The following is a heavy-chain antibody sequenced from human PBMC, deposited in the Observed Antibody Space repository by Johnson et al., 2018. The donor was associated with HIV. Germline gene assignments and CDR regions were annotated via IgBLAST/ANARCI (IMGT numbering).Heavy chain of an antibody. CDR3: ARAHDAFDI. CDR1: GFTFSSYA. V-gene: IGHV3-30*04. CDR2: ISYDGSNK. Sequence: QVQLVESGGGVVQPGRSLRLSCAASGFTFSSYAMHWVRQAPGKGLEWVAVISYDGSNKYYADSVKGRFTISRDNSKNTLYLQMNSLRAEGTAVYYCARAHDAFDIWGQGTMVTVSS. J-gene: IGHJ3*02.